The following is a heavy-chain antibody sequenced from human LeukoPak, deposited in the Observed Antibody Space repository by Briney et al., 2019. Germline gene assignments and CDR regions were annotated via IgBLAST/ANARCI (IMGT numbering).Heavy chain of an antibody. CDR2: ILHDGSNK. V-gene: IGHV3-33*06. J-gene: IGHJ4*02. CDR1: GFNFNTSG. D-gene: IGHD2-8*01. CDR3: VKKGLGYCSNGVCHFDY. Sequence: GGSLRLSCAASGFNFNTSGMHWVRQAPGKGLEWVAVILHDGSNKNYADSAKGRFTISRDNSKNTPYLQMNSLRAEDTAVYYCVKKGLGYCSNGVCHFDYWGQGTLVTVSS.